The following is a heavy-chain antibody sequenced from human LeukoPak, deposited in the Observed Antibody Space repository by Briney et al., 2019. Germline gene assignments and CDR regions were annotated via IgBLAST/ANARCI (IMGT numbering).Heavy chain of an antibody. CDR1: GGPFSSYA. CDR3: ARDSGYSSSWYGTFDY. CDR2: IIPILGIA. D-gene: IGHD6-13*01. J-gene: IGHJ4*02. Sequence: SSVKVSCKASGGPFSSYAISWVRQAPGQGLEWMGRIIPILGIANYAQKFQGRVTITADKSTSTAYMELSSLRSEDTAVYYCARDSGYSSSWYGTFDYWGQGTLVTVSS. V-gene: IGHV1-69*04.